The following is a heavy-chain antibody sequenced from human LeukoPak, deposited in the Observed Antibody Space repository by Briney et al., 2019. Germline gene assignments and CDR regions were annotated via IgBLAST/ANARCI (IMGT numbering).Heavy chain of an antibody. CDR2: IYYSGST. CDR1: GFTFSSYS. J-gene: IGHJ4*02. Sequence: NPGGSLRLSCAASGFTFSSYSMNWVRQPPGKGLEWIGYIYYSGSTNYNPSLKSRVTISVDTSKNQFSLKLSSVTAADTAVYYCARDGEGLDYWGQGTLVTVSS. CDR3: ARDGEGLDY. V-gene: IGHV4-59*01. D-gene: IGHD3-3*01.